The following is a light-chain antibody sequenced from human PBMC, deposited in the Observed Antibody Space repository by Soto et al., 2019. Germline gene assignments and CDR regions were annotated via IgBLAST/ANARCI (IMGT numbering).Light chain of an antibody. CDR2: DDS. CDR1: NIGSES. CDR3: QVWYSSTDLYV. Sequence: SYELTQPPSVSVAPGQTARITCGGNNIGSESVHWYQQRPDQAPVLVVYDDSGRPSGIPERFSGSNSANTATLTISRVEAGDEADYYCQVWYSSTDLYVFGSGTKV. V-gene: IGLV3-21*02. J-gene: IGLJ1*01.